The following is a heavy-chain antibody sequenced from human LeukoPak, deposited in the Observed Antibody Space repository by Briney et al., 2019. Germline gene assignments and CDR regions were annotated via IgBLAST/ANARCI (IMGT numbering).Heavy chain of an antibody. J-gene: IGHJ5*02. Sequence: PSETLSLSCTVSGRSISSSSYYWGWIRQPPGKERGWVGSSYYSGSTYYNPSLKSRVTISVDTSKNQFSLKLSSVTAADTAVYYCARSHCSSTSCYYGAWFDPWGQGTLVTVSS. CDR2: SYYSGST. D-gene: IGHD2-2*01. CDR3: ARSHCSSTSCYYGAWFDP. CDR1: GRSISSSSYY. V-gene: IGHV4-39*01.